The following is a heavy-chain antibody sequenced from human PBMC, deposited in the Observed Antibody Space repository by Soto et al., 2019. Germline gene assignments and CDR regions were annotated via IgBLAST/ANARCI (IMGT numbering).Heavy chain of an antibody. CDR3: ARGWFGPDV. Sequence: EVQLVDSGGGLVQPGGSLRLSCAASGFTLSGRSMHWVRQAPGKGLVWVSGIDNAGTDSTYADSVKGRFTSSRDNAKNMLYLQMYSLRVEDTAVFYCARGWFGPDVWGKGTTVTVSS. J-gene: IGHJ6*04. CDR1: GFTLSGRS. D-gene: IGHD3-10*01. CDR2: IDNAGTDS. V-gene: IGHV3-74*01.